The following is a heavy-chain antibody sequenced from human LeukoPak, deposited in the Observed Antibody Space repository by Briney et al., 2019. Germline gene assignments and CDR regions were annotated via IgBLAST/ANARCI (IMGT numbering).Heavy chain of an antibody. J-gene: IGHJ4*02. CDR1: GLTFSSYS. Sequence: GGSLRLSCAASGLTFSSYSMNWVRQAPGKGLEWVSSISSRSSYIYYADSVKGRFTISRDNAKNSLYLQMNSLRAEDTAVYYCARMTTVTTFVWDYWGQGTLVTVSS. CDR2: ISSRSSYI. CDR3: ARMTTVTTFVWDY. V-gene: IGHV3-21*01. D-gene: IGHD4-17*01.